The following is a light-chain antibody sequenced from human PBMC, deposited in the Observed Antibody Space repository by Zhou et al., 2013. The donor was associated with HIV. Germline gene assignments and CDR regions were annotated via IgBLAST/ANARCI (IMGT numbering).Light chain of an antibody. CDR3: GTWDSSLSSVV. CDR1: NSNIGNNY. CDR2: EDN. Sequence: QSVLTQPPSVSAAPGQKVTISCSGDNSNIGNNYVSWYQHLPGTAPKLLICEDNKRPSGIPDRFSGSKSGTSATLGITGLQTGDEADYYCGTWDSSLSSVVFGGGTKLTVL. V-gene: IGLV1-51*02. J-gene: IGLJ2*01.